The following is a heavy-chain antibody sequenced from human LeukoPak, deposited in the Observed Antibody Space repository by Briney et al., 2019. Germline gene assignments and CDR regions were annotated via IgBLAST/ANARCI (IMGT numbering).Heavy chain of an antibody. J-gene: IGHJ6*02. CDR3: AGLPYYAMAP. V-gene: IGHV3-11*01. CDR1: GFAFSDYY. CDR2: ISSSGSTM. Sequence: GGSLRLSCAASGFAFSDYYMTWIRQGPGKGPEWLSYISSSGSTMYYADSVKGRFTISRDNAKNSLYLQMNSLRAEDAAVHYGAGLPYYAMAPWGQGTRVTVSS.